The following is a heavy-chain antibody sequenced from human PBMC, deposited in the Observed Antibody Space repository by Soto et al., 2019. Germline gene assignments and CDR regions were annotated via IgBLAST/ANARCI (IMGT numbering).Heavy chain of an antibody. V-gene: IGHV5-51*01. CDR1: GYSFTSYW. D-gene: IGHD3-10*01. CDR3: AGGGVRGVITRTRDYYGMDV. Sequence: PGESLKISCKGSGYSFTSYWIGWVRQMPGKGLEWMGIIYPGDSDTRYSPSFQGQVTISADKSISTAYLQWSSLRASDTAMYYCAGGGVRGVITRTRDYYGMDVWGQGATVTVSS. J-gene: IGHJ6*02. CDR2: IYPGDSDT.